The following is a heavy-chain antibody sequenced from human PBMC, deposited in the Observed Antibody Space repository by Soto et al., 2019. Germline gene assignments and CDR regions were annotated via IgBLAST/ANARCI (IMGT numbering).Heavy chain of an antibody. J-gene: IGHJ4*02. Sequence: QVQLVESGGGVVQPGRSLRLSCAASGFTFSSYAMHWVRQAPGKGLEWVAVISYDGSNKYYADSVKGRFTISRDNSKNTLYLQMNSLRAEDTAVYYCAGGTIAVAGTLDYWGQGTLVTVSS. CDR3: AGGTIAVAGTLDY. V-gene: IGHV3-30-3*01. D-gene: IGHD6-19*01. CDR2: ISYDGSNK. CDR1: GFTFSSYA.